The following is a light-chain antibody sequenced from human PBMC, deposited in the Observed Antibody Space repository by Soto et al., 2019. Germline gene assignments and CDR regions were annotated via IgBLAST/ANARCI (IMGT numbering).Light chain of an antibody. J-gene: IGKJ1*01. V-gene: IGKV3-11*01. CDR1: QSVSNY. CDR3: QQRSNWPGT. CDR2: DAS. Sequence: EIVLTQSPATLSLSPGQRATLSCRASQSVSNYLGWYQQKPGQAPRLLIYDASNRATGIPARFSGSGSGTDFTLIIISLEPEDFAVYYCQQRSNWPGTFGQGTKVDIK.